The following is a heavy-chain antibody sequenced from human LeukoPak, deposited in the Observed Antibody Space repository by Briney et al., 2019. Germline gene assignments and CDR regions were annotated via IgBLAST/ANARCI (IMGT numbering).Heavy chain of an antibody. J-gene: IGHJ5*02. D-gene: IGHD5-12*01. V-gene: IGHV3-20*04. CDR1: GFMFDDYG. CDR2: INWNGGGT. CDR3: ARDQGVDGVDL. Sequence: GGSLRLXCAASGFMFDDYGMSWVRQAPGKGLEWVSGINWNGGGTRYVDSVKGRFTISRDNAKNSLYLQMNSLRAEDTAVYYCARDQGVDGVDLWGQGTLVTVSS.